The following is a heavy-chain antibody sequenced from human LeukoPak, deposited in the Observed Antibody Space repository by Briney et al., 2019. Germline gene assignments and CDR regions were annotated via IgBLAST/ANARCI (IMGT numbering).Heavy chain of an antibody. CDR3: AKEGTTRTP. Sequence: EGSLRLSCAASGFTFSSYGMHWVRQAPGKGLEWVAVISYDGSNKYYADSVKGRFTISRDNSKNTLYLQMNSLRAEDTAVYYCAKEGTTRTPWGQGTTVTVSS. V-gene: IGHV3-30*18. D-gene: IGHD1-14*01. CDR1: GFTFSSYG. CDR2: ISYDGSNK. J-gene: IGHJ6*02.